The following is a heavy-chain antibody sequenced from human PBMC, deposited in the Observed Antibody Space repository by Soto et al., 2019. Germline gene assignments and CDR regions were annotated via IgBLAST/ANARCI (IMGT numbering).Heavy chain of an antibody. CDR3: ARVLPYYDSSGYYAEGLGAFDI. V-gene: IGHV1-46*01. CDR1: GYTFTSYY. J-gene: IGHJ3*02. D-gene: IGHD3-22*01. Sequence: GASVKVSCKASGYTFTSYYMHWVRQAPGQGLEWMGIINPSGGSTSYAQKFQGRVTMTRDTSTSTVYMELSSLRSEDTAVYYCARVLPYYDSSGYYAEGLGAFDIWGQGTMVTVSS. CDR2: INPSGGST.